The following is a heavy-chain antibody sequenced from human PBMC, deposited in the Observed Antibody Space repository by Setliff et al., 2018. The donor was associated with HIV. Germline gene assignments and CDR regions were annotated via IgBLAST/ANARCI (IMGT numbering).Heavy chain of an antibody. Sequence: GSLRLSCAASGFSVSSNYMSWVRQAPGKGLEWVSVIYAAGSTYYADSVKGRFTISRHNSKNTLYLQLNSLRAEDTAVYYCAGVSKSSPDAFDIWGQGTMVTVSS. D-gene: IGHD6-13*01. CDR2: IYAAGST. CDR3: AGVSKSSPDAFDI. V-gene: IGHV3-53*04. CDR1: GFSVSSNY. J-gene: IGHJ3*02.